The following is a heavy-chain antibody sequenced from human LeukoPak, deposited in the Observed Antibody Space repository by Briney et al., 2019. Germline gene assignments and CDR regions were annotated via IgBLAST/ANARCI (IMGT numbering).Heavy chain of an antibody. CDR3: ARESVEWELLGLAFDY. CDR1: PGYGFTSHW. D-gene: IGHD1-26*01. V-gene: IGHV3-48*01. Sequence: PGGSLRLSCVTSPGYGFTSHWMNWVRQAPGKGLEWVSYISSSSSTIYYADSVKGRFTISRDNAKNSLYLQMNSLRAEDTAVYYCARESVEWELLGLAFDYWGQGTLVTVSS. CDR2: ISSSSSTI. J-gene: IGHJ4*02.